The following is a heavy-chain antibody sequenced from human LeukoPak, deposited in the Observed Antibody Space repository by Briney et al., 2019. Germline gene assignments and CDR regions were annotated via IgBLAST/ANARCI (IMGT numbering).Heavy chain of an antibody. Sequence: SETLSLTCAVYGGSFSGYYWSWIRQPPGKGLEWIGEINHGGSTNYNPSLKSRVTISVDTSKNQFSLKLSSVTAADTAVYYCALLDDSWSGYSHYYGMDVWGQGTTVTVSS. D-gene: IGHD3-3*01. J-gene: IGHJ6*02. CDR1: GGSFSGYY. CDR3: ALLDDSWSGYSHYYGMDV. CDR2: INHGGST. V-gene: IGHV4-34*01.